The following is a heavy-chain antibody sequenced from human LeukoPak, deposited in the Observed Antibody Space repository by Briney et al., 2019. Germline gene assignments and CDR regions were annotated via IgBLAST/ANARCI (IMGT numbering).Heavy chain of an antibody. J-gene: IGHJ5*02. Sequence: GGSLRLSCVASGFTFSSYDMHWVRHPTGKGLEWVSAIGTAGDTYYSHSVKGRFTISRENAKNSLYLHMNSLSAGDTAVYFCARGHMLTGYYNFAWFDPWGQGTLVTVSS. CDR2: IGTAGDT. D-gene: IGHD3-9*01. CDR1: GFTFSSYD. V-gene: IGHV3-13*01. CDR3: ARGHMLTGYYNFAWFDP.